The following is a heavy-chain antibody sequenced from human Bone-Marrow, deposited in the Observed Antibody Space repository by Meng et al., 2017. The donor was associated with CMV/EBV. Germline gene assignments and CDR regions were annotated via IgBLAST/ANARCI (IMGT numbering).Heavy chain of an antibody. CDR1: AYTFTVYC. Sequence: SAYTFTVYCLHWVRQAPGQGLEWMGWINPNSGGTNSAQKFQGRVTMTRDTSISTAYMELSRLRSDDTAVYYCARMLLPAARNWYFELWGRGTLVTVSS. V-gene: IGHV1-2*02. CDR2: INPNSGGT. D-gene: IGHD2-2*01. CDR3: ARMLLPAARNWYFEL. J-gene: IGHJ2*01.